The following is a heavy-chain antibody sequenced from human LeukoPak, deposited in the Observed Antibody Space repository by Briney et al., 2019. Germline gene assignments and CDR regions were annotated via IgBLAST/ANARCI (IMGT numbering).Heavy chain of an antibody. J-gene: IGHJ6*03. CDR1: GGSFSGYY. D-gene: IGHD3-10*01. Sequence: PSETLSLTCAVYGGSFSGYYWTWIRQPPGKGLEWIGEINHSGSTNYNPSLKSRVTISVDTSMNQFSLKLSSVTAADTAVYYCARLTKNDSGSFRFGKKKRGYMDVWGKGTTVTTSS. V-gene: IGHV4-34*01. CDR2: INHSGST. CDR3: ARLTKNDSGSFRFGKKKRGYMDV.